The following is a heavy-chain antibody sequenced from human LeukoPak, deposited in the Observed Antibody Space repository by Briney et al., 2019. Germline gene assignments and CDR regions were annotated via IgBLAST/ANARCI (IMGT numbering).Heavy chain of an antibody. CDR1: GYTSTSYD. J-gene: IGHJ4*02. V-gene: IGHV1-8*01. Sequence: ASVKVSCKASGYTSTSYDINWVRQATGQGLEWMGWMNPNSGNTGYAQKFQGRVTMTRNTSISTAYMELSSLRSEDTAVYYCASAPVNYYDSSGQFDYWGQGTLVTVSS. CDR2: MNPNSGNT. CDR3: ASAPVNYYDSSGQFDY. D-gene: IGHD3-22*01.